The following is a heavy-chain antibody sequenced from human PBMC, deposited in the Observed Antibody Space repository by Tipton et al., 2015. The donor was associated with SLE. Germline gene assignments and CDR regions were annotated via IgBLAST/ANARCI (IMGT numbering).Heavy chain of an antibody. CDR3: ARDRSTHYDSSGYIDY. D-gene: IGHD3-22*01. Sequence: TLSLTCTVSGGSISSGSYYWSWIRQPPGKGLEWIGSIYHSGSTYYNPSLKSRVTISVDTSKNQFSLKLSSVTAADTAVYYCARDRSTHYDSSGYIDYWGQGTLVTVSS. CDR1: GGSISSGSYY. V-gene: IGHV4-39*07. J-gene: IGHJ4*02. CDR2: IYHSGST.